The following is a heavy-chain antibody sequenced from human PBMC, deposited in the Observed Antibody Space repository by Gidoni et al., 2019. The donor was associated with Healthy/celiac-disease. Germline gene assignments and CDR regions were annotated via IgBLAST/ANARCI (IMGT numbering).Heavy chain of an antibody. CDR3: ARDQYSSDQGGWFDP. CDR2: IYTSGST. Sequence: QVQPQESGPGLVKPSETLSLTCTVSGGPTSSYYWSWIRQPAGKGLEWIGRIYTSGSTNYNPSLKSRVTMSVDTSKNQFSLKLSSVTAADTAVYYCARDQYSSDQGGWFDPWGQGTLVTVSS. D-gene: IGHD6-19*01. CDR1: GGPTSSYY. J-gene: IGHJ5*02. V-gene: IGHV4-4*07.